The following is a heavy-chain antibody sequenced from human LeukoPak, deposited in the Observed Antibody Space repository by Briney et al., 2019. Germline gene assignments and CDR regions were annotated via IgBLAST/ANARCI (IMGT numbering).Heavy chain of an antibody. CDR2: IYYSGST. CDR1: GGSISSYY. Sequence: SETLSHTCTVSGGSISSYYWSWIRQPPGKGLEWIGYIYYSGSTNYNPSLKSRVTISVDTSKNQFSLKLSSVTAADTAVYYCARAPYSYDAFDIWGQGTMVTVSS. J-gene: IGHJ3*02. D-gene: IGHD2-21*01. CDR3: ARAPYSYDAFDI. V-gene: IGHV4-59*01.